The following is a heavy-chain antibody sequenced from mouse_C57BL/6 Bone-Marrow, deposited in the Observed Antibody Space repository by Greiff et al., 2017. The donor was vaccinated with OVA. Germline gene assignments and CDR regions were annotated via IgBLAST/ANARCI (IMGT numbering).Heavy chain of an antibody. J-gene: IGHJ3*01. D-gene: IGHD3-2*01. CDR1: GYTFTSYW. Sequence: VQLQQPGAELVKPGASVKMSCKASGYTFTSYWITWVKQRPGQGLEWIGDIYPGSGSTNYNEKFKSKATLTVDTSSSTAYMQLSSLPSEDSAVSYCESGDSSGYEGFAYWGQGTLVTVTA. CDR3: ESGDSSGYEGFAY. V-gene: IGHV1-55*01. CDR2: IYPGSGST.